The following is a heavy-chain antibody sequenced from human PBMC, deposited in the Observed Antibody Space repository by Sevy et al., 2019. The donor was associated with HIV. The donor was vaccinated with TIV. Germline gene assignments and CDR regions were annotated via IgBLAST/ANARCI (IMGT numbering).Heavy chain of an antibody. D-gene: IGHD3-3*01. Sequence: VSVKVSCKASGYTFTSYDINWVRQATGQGLEWMGWMNPNSGNTGYAQKFQGRVTMTRNTSISTAYMELSSLRSEDTAVYYCARGPPMRYDFWSGYYTGYNWFDPWGQGTLVTVSS. CDR1: GYTFTSYD. CDR3: ARGPPMRYDFWSGYYTGYNWFDP. CDR2: MNPNSGNT. V-gene: IGHV1-8*01. J-gene: IGHJ5*02.